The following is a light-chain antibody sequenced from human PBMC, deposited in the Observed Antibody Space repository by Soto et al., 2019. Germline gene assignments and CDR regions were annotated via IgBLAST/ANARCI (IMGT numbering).Light chain of an antibody. J-gene: IGKJ1*01. CDR2: GAS. Sequence: EIVLTQSPGTLSLSPGERATLSCRASQSVSSSYLAWYQQKPGQAPRLRIYGASSRATGIPDRFSGSGSGTDFTLTISRLEPEEFAVYYCQQYGSSPWTVGQGTKVEIK. CDR1: QSVSSSY. V-gene: IGKV3-20*01. CDR3: QQYGSSPWT.